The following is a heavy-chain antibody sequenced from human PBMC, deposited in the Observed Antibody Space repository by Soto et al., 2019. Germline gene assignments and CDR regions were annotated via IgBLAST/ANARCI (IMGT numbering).Heavy chain of an antibody. V-gene: IGHV4-39*01. D-gene: IGHD3-10*01. CDR1: GGSISSSSYY. CDR2: IYYSGST. CDR3: ARPYYYGSGSYRFDP. Sequence: SETLSLTCTVSGGSISSSSYYWGWIRQPPGKGLEWIGSIYYSGSTYYNPSLKSRVTISVDTSKNQFSLKLSSVTAADTAVYYCARPYYYGSGSYRFDPWGQGTLVTVSS. J-gene: IGHJ5*02.